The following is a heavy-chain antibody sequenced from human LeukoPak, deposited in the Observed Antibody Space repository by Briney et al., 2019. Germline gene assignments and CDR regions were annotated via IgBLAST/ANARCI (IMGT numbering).Heavy chain of an antibody. CDR2: IYPGDSDT. Sequence: GESLKISCKGSGYSFTSYWIGWVRQMPGKGLEWMGIIYPGDSDTRYSPSFQGQVTISADKSISTAYQQWSSLKASDTAMYYCAHIVATGDRAYYFDYWGQGTLVTVSS. J-gene: IGHJ4*02. CDR3: AHIVATGDRAYYFDY. CDR1: GYSFTSYW. D-gene: IGHD5-12*01. V-gene: IGHV5-51*01.